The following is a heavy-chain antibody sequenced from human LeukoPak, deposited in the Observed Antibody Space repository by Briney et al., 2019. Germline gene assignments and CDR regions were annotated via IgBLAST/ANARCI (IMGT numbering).Heavy chain of an antibody. CDR2: IRYDGSNK. Sequence: GGSLRLSCAASGFTFSSYGMHWVRQAPGKGLDWVACIRYDGSNKYYADSVKGRFTISRDNSKNTLYLQMNSLRAEDTAVYYCAKDWAIFGVVTTFWFDPWGQGTLVTVSS. CDR3: AKDWAIFGVVTTFWFDP. CDR1: GFTFSSYG. D-gene: IGHD3-3*01. J-gene: IGHJ5*02. V-gene: IGHV3-30*02.